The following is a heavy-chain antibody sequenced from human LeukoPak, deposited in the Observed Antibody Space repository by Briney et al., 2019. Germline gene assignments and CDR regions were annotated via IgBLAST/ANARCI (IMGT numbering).Heavy chain of an antibody. J-gene: IGHJ6*03. D-gene: IGHD6-19*01. CDR2: VDPEDGET. CDR3: ATEHLYSSGWYYYYYMDV. Sequence: ASVKISCKASGYTFTDYYMHWVQPAPGKGREWMGRVDPEDGETIYAEKFQGRVTITADTSTDTACMELSSLRSEDTAVYYCATEHLYSSGWYYYYYMDVWGKGTTVTVSS. CDR1: GYTFTDYY. V-gene: IGHV1-69-2*01.